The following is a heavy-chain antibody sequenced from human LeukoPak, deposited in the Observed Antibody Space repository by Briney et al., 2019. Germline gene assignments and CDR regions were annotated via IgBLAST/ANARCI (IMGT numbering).Heavy chain of an antibody. CDR1: GFTFSSYT. V-gene: IGHV3-23*01. CDR2: ISDSGGST. CDR3: AKGENDAFDI. Sequence: GGSLRLSCTASGFTFSSYTMSWVRQAPGKGLEWVSVISDSGGSTYYADSVKGRFTISRDNPKNTLYLQMSSLRPEDTAVYYCAKGENDAFDIWGPGTMVTVSS. J-gene: IGHJ3*02.